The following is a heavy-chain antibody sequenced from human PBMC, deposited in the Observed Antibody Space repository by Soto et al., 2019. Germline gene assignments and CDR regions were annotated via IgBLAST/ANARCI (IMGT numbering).Heavy chain of an antibody. V-gene: IGHV3-23*01. Sequence: GGSLRLSCAASGFTFSSYAMSWVRQAPGKGLEWVSAISGSGGSTYYADSVKGRFTISRDNSKNTLYLQMNSLRAEDTAVYYCAKAHSSGYRTGWFDPWGQGTLVTVSS. CDR1: GFTFSSYA. CDR2: ISGSGGST. CDR3: AKAHSSGYRTGWFDP. D-gene: IGHD3-22*01. J-gene: IGHJ5*02.